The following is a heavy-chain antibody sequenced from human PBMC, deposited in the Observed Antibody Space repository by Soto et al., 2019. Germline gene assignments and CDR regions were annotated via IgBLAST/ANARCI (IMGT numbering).Heavy chain of an antibody. CDR3: AKFEVPYDYGDSNYDY. CDR2: ISGSGGST. V-gene: IGHV3-23*01. J-gene: IGHJ4*02. CDR1: GFTFSSYA. Sequence: GGSLGLSCAASGFTFSSYAMSWVRQAPGKGLEWVSAISGSGGSTYYADSVEGRFTISRDNSKNTLYLQMNSLRAEDTAVYYCAKFEVPYDYGDSNYDYWGQGTLVTVSS. D-gene: IGHD4-17*01.